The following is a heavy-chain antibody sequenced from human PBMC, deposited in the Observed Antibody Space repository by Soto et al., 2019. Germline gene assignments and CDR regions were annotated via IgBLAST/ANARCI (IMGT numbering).Heavy chain of an antibody. Sequence: EVYLVESGGGLVEPGRSLRLSCTASGFPFANFLMSWFRQAPGKGMEWVGFIRSQPYGGTAEYAASVRGRFTISRDDSKGIAYLQMNSLQTEDSGVYYCIGSFPFWGQGTLVTVSS. J-gene: IGHJ4*02. CDR2: IRSQPYGGTA. CDR1: GFPFANFL. V-gene: IGHV3-49*03. CDR3: IGSFPF. D-gene: IGHD3-10*01.